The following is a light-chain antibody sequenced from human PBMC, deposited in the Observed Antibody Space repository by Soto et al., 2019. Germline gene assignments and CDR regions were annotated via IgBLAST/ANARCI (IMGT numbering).Light chain of an antibody. J-gene: IGKJ2*01. Sequence: EIVLTQSPGTLSLSPGERATLSCRASQSVSSTYLAWYQQNPGQAPRLLIYGASSRATGIPDRFSGSGSGTAFTLTISSLEPEDFEVYFCHQYGSSSYNFGQGAKLEIK. V-gene: IGKV3-20*01. CDR3: HQYGSSSYN. CDR2: GAS. CDR1: QSVSSTY.